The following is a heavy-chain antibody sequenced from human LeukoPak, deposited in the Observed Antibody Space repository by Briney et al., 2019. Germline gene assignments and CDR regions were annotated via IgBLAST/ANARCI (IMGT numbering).Heavy chain of an antibody. CDR1: GDSISSSNW. D-gene: IGHD5-18*01. V-gene: IGHV4-4*01. J-gene: IGHJ4*02. CDR2: IYHSGST. Sequence: SGTLSLTCDVSGDSISSSNWWNWVRQPPGKGLEWIGGIYHSGSTNYNPSLKSRVTMSVDKSKNQFSVKLSSVTAADTAVFCCARRRYNYGFDSWGQGALVTVSS. CDR3: ARRRYNYGFDS.